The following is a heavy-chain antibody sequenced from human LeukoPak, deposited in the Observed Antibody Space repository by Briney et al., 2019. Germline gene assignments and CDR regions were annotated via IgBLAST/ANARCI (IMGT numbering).Heavy chain of an antibody. J-gene: IGHJ6*03. CDR1: GGSISSYY. Sequence: SETLSLTCTVSGGSISSYYWSWIRQPPGKGLEWIGYIYYSGSTNYNPSLKSRVTISVDTSKNQFSLKLSSVTAADTAVYYCARSLGGYDWDYYYYMDVWGKGTTVTVSS. CDR2: IYYSGST. V-gene: IGHV4-59*01. CDR3: ARSLGGYDWDYYYYMDV. D-gene: IGHD5-12*01.